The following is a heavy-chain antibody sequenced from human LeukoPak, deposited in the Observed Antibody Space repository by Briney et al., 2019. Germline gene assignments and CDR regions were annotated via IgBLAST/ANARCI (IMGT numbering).Heavy chain of an antibody. Sequence: AETLSLTCTVSGRSISSYYWRWVRQAPGKGLEWVSAISGSGGFTYYADSVKSRFTISRDNSKDTLFLQMNSLRAEDTAVYYCAREDSGNYYFDFWGQGTLVTVSS. CDR2: ISGSGGFT. V-gene: IGHV3-23*01. CDR3: AREDSGNYYFDF. D-gene: IGHD1-26*01. J-gene: IGHJ4*02. CDR1: GRSISSYY.